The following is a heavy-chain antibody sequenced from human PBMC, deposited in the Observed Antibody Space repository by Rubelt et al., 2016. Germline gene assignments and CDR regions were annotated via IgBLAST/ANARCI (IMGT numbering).Heavy chain of an antibody. D-gene: IGHD4-17*01. Sequence: QVQLQQWGAGLLKPSETLSLTCAVYGGSFSGYYWSWIRQPAGKGLEWIGRIYTSGSTNYNPSLKSRVTMSGETSKNHFSLKLSSVTAADTAVYYCARGDPDRGSRTVTLDYWGQGTLVTVSS. CDR1: GGSFSGYY. V-gene: IGHV4-59*10. CDR2: IYTSGST. CDR3: ARGDPDRGSRTVTLDY. J-gene: IGHJ4*02.